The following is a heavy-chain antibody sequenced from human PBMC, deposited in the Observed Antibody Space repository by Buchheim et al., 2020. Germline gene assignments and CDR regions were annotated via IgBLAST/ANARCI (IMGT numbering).Heavy chain of an antibody. J-gene: IGHJ4*02. CDR3: VRDDYGDYSFDY. V-gene: IGHV3-30*14. Sequence: QVQLVESGGGVVQPGRSLRLSCAASGFTFNNNAMHWVRQAPGKGLEWVAAVSSDGNYKYYADSVKGRFTISRDNSKNTLYLQLNSLRAEDTAVYYCVRDDYGDYSFDYWGQGT. CDR2: VSSDGNYK. D-gene: IGHD4-17*01. CDR1: GFTFNNNA.